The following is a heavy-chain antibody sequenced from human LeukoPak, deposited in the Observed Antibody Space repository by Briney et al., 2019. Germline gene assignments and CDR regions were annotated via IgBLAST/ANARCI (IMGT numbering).Heavy chain of an antibody. CDR3: SLEGSSWYRYFQH. CDR1: GFTFSSYW. J-gene: IGHJ1*01. V-gene: IGHV3-7*05. Sequence: GGSLRLSCAASGFTFSSYWMSWVRQAPGKGLEGVANIKQDGSEKYYVDSVKGRFTISRDSAKNSLYLQMNSLRAEDTAVYYSSLEGSSWYRYFQHWGQGTLVTVSS. CDR2: IKQDGSEK. D-gene: IGHD6-13*01.